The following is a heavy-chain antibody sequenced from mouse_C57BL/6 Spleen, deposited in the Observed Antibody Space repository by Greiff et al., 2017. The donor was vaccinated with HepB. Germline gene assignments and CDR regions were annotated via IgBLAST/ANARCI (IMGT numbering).Heavy chain of an antibody. D-gene: IGHD4-1*01. Sequence: VKLQESGAELVRPGASVTLSCKASGYTFTDYEMHWVKQTPVHGLEWIGAIDPETGGTAYNQKFKGKAKLTADKSSSTAYMELRSLTSEDSAVYYCTRSTGRAFMDYWGQGTSVTVSS. V-gene: IGHV1-15*01. CDR3: TRSTGRAFMDY. CDR1: GYTFTDYE. CDR2: IDPETGGT. J-gene: IGHJ4*01.